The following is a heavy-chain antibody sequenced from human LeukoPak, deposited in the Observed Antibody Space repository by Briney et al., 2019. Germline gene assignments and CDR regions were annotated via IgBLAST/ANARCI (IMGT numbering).Heavy chain of an antibody. CDR2: ISSSSSYI. CDR3: ARETDYYGSSGYYPLGN. Sequence: PGGSLRLSCAASGFTFSSYSMNWVRQAPGKGLEWVSSISSSSSYIYYGDSVKGRFTISRDNAKNSLYLQMNSLRAEDTAVYYCARETDYYGSSGYYPLGNWGQGTLVTVSS. D-gene: IGHD3-22*01. V-gene: IGHV3-21*01. CDR1: GFTFSSYS. J-gene: IGHJ4*02.